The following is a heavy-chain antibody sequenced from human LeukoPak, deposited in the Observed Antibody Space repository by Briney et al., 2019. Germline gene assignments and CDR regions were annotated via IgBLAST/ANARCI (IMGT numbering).Heavy chain of an antibody. J-gene: IGHJ6*03. CDR3: AKDGGFCSSTSCRRDYYMEV. Sequence: GGSLRFSCAASGFTFSSYGMSWVRQAPGKGLEWVSGISGHGGSTYYADSVKGRFTISRDNSKNKLYLQMNSLRVEDTAVYYCAKDGGFCSSTSCRRDYYMEVWGRGTTVTISS. V-gene: IGHV3-23*01. CDR2: ISGHGGST. CDR1: GFTFSSYG. D-gene: IGHD2-2*01.